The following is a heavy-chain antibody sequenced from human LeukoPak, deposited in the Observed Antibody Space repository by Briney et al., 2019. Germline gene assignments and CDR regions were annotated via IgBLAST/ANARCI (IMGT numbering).Heavy chain of an antibody. Sequence: PGGSLRLSCAASGFPFSSYAMSWVRQAPGKELEWVSAISGVSGSGISTYYADSVKGRFTISRDSSKNTLFLQMNSLRADDTAVYYCAKDLKLGPLVPELDCWGQGTLVTVSS. D-gene: IGHD1-26*01. CDR1: GFPFSSYA. CDR3: AKDLKLGPLVPELDC. V-gene: IGHV3-23*01. J-gene: IGHJ4*02. CDR2: ISGVSGSGIST.